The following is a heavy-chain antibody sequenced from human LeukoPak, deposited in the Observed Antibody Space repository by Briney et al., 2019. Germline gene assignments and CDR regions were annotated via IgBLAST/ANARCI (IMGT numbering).Heavy chain of an antibody. Sequence: GGSLRLSCAASGFTFSDYYMSWIRQAPGKGLEWVSYIGSSGSTIYYADSVKGRFTISRDNAKNSLYLQMNGLRAEDTAVYYCARDPRGYSYGVDYWGQGTLVTVSS. CDR1: GFTFSDYY. J-gene: IGHJ4*02. D-gene: IGHD5-18*01. V-gene: IGHV3-11*04. CDR3: ARDPRGYSYGVDY. CDR2: IGSSGSTI.